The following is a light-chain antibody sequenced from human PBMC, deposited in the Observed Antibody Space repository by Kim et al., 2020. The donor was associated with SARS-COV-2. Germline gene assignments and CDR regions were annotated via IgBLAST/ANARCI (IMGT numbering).Light chain of an antibody. Sequence: LSPGERATLSCWASQSVSSNFLAWYQQKPGQGPRLLIYGASSRATGIPDRFSGSGSGTDFTLTISRLEPDDSAVYYCQQYGTSRTFGQGTKVDIK. CDR2: GAS. J-gene: IGKJ1*01. V-gene: IGKV3-20*01. CDR3: QQYGTSRT. CDR1: QSVSSNF.